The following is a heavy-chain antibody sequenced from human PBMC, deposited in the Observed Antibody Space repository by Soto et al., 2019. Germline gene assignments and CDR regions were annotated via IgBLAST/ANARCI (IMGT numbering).Heavy chain of an antibody. Sequence: GESLKISCQGSGYSFTSDWIGWVRQMPGKGLEWMGIINPADSDIKYSPSFQGQVTISADKSIGTAYLQWSSLKASDTAMYYCARHQRDDASRKIDCWGQGTLVTVSS. CDR2: INPADSDI. D-gene: IGHD3-16*01. CDR3: ARHQRDDASRKIDC. V-gene: IGHV5-51*01. CDR1: GYSFTSDW. J-gene: IGHJ4*02.